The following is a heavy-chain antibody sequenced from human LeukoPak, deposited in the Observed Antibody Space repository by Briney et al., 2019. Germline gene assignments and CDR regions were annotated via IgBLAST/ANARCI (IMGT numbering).Heavy chain of an antibody. CDR3: AKDISVNWFDP. J-gene: IGHJ5*02. D-gene: IGHD2/OR15-2a*01. CDR2: ISWNSGSI. Sequence: GGSLRLSCAASGFTFDDYAMHWVRQAPGKGLEWVSGISWNSGSIGYADSVKGRFTISRVNAKNSLYLQMNSLRAEDTALYYCAKDISVNWFDPWGQGTLVTVSS. CDR1: GFTFDDYA. V-gene: IGHV3-9*01.